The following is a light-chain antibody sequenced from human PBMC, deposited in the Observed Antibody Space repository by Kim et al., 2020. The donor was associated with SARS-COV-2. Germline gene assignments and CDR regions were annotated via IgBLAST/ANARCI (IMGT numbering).Light chain of an antibody. Sequence: VSPGERATLSCRASQSITVDLAWYQQKRGQAPRLLIYGASTRATGIPARFSGSGSGTEFTLTISSLQSEDFAVYYCQQYNNWPPLTFGGGTKVEIK. V-gene: IGKV3-15*01. CDR3: QQYNNWPPLT. J-gene: IGKJ4*01. CDR2: GAS. CDR1: QSITVD.